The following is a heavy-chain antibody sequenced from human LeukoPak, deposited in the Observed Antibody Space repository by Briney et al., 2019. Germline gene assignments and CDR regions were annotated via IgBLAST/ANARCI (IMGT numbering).Heavy chain of an antibody. J-gene: IGHJ4*02. Sequence: GGSLRLSCAASGFTFSSYAMSWVRQAPGKGLEWVSAISGSGGSTYYADSVKGRFTISRDNSKNTLYLQMNSLRAEDTAVYYCAKDQGRVVITAQFDYWGQGTLVTVST. D-gene: IGHD3-22*01. CDR3: AKDQGRVVITAQFDY. CDR1: GFTFSSYA. V-gene: IGHV3-23*01. CDR2: ISGSGGST.